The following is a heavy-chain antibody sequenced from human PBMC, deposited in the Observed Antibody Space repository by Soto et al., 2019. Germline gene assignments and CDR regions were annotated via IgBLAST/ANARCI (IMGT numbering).Heavy chain of an antibody. CDR2: IIPILGIA. CDR1: GGTFSSYT. V-gene: IGHV1-69*02. J-gene: IGHJ4*02. CDR3: ARGSVVTPSDY. Sequence: QVQLVQSGAEVKKPGSSVKVSCKASGGTFSSYTISWVRQAPGQGLAWMGRIIPILGIANYAQKFQGRVTITADKSTITAYMELSSLRSEDTDVYYCARGSVVTPSDYWGQGTLVTVSS. D-gene: IGHD2-21*02.